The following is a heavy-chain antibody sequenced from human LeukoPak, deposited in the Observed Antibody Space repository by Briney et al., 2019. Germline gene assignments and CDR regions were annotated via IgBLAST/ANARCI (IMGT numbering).Heavy chain of an antibody. CDR1: GGSISSGTNY. V-gene: IGHV4-61*02. CDR3: AKEWGRRWLSFDY. Sequence: SETLSLTCTVSGGSISSGTNYWTWIRQPAGKGLEWIGRIYTSGSTNYNPSLKSRVTISVDTSKNQFSLKLSSVTAADTAVYYCAKEWGRRWLSFDYWGQGTLVTVSS. J-gene: IGHJ4*02. D-gene: IGHD5-24*01. CDR2: IYTSGST.